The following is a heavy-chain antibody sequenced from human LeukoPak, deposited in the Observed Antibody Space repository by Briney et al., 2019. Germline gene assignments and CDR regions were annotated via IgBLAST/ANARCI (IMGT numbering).Heavy chain of an antibody. D-gene: IGHD3-3*01. V-gene: IGHV3-7*01. CDR1: GFTFSNYW. J-gene: IGHJ2*01. CDR3: ARVNDFWNNYFNPQFWYFDL. Sequence: GGSLRLSCAASGFTFSNYWMSWVRQAPGKGLEWVANIKQDGNEKYYVDSVKGRFTTSRDNAKNSLYLQMNSLRAEDTAVYYCARVNDFWNNYFNPQFWYFDLWGRGTLVTVSS. CDR2: IKQDGNEK.